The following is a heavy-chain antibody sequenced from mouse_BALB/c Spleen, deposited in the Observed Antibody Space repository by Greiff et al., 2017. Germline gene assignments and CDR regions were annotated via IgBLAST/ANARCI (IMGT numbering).Heavy chain of an antibody. CDR3: TRPGTAMDY. Sequence: VQLQESGAELVKPGASVKLSCKASGYTFTSYYMYWVKQRPGQGLEWIGEINPSNGGTNFNEKFKSKATLTVDKSSSTAYMQLSSLTSEDSAVYYCTRPGTAMDYWGQGTSVTVSS. J-gene: IGHJ4*01. V-gene: IGHV1S81*02. CDR2: INPSNGGT. CDR1: GYTFTSYY. D-gene: IGHD4-1*01.